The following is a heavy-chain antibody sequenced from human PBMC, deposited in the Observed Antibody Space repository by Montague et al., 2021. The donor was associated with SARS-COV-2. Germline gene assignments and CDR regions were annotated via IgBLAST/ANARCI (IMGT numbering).Heavy chain of an antibody. Sequence: SETLSLTCTVSGGSVSSVSYYWSWIRQPPGKGLEWIGYVYFTGGTNYNPTLKRRVTISLDTSRNQFSLNFDSVTAADTAVYFCAREKRSSYFSDYWGQGIMVTVSS. J-gene: IGHJ4*02. V-gene: IGHV4-61*01. CDR1: GGSVSSVSYY. CDR2: VYFTGGT. CDR3: AREKRSSYFSDY. D-gene: IGHD6-6*01.